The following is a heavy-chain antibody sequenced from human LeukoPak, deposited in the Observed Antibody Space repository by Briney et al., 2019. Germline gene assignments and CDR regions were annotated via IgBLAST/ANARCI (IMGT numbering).Heavy chain of an antibody. D-gene: IGHD2-2*01. J-gene: IGHJ5*02. CDR3: ARDQNVVVPAAHNWFDP. CDR1: RGTFSSYA. V-gene: IGHV1-69*05. CDR2: IIAIFGTA. Sequence: SVKVSCKASRGTFSSYAISWVRQAPGQGLEWMGGIIAIFGTANYAQKFQGRVTITTDESTSTAYMELSSLRSEDTAVYYCARDQNVVVPAAHNWFDPWGQGTLVTVSS.